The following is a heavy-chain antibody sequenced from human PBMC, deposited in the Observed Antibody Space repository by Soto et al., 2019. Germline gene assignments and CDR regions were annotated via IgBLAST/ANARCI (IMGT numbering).Heavy chain of an antibody. J-gene: IGHJ4*02. CDR1: GFTFTSSA. CDR2: IVVGSGNT. D-gene: IGHD3-10*01. CDR3: AARPIYGSVVIDY. V-gene: IGHV1-58*02. Sequence: SVKVSCKASGFTFTSSAMQWVRQARGQRLEWIGWIVVGSGNTNYAQKFQERVTITRDMSTSTAYMELSSLRSEDTAVYYCAARPIYGSVVIDYWGQGTLVTVSS.